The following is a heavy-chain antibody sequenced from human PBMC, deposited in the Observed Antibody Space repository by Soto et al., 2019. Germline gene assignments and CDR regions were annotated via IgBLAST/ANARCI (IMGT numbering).Heavy chain of an antibody. J-gene: IGHJ6*02. V-gene: IGHV1-69*13. D-gene: IGHD1-26*01. Sequence: SVKVSCKASGGTFSSYATSWVRQAPGQGLEWMGGIIPIFGTANYAQKSQGRVTITADESTSTAYMELSSLRSEDTAVYYCARGEAGVGATQYYYYGMDVWGQGTTVTV. CDR2: IIPIFGTA. CDR1: GGTFSSYA. CDR3: ARGEAGVGATQYYYYGMDV.